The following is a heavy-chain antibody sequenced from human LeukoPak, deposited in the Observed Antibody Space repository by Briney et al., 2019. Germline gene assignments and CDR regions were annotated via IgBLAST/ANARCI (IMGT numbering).Heavy chain of an antibody. J-gene: IGHJ6*03. CDR2: INPSGGST. V-gene: IGHV1-46*01. Sequence: EASVKVSCKASGYTFTSYYMHWVRQAPGQGLEWMGIINPSGGSTSYAQKFQGRVTMTRDMSTSTVYMELSSLRSEDTAVYYCASGYSSSWYGYYYYYYMDVWGKRTTVTVSS. CDR3: ASGYSSSWYGYYYYYYMDV. D-gene: IGHD6-13*01. CDR1: GYTFTSYY.